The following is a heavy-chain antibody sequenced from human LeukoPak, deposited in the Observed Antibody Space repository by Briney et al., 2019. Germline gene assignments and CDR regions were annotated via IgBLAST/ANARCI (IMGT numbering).Heavy chain of an antibody. D-gene: IGHD1-26*01. J-gene: IGHJ4*02. V-gene: IGHV3-74*01. CDR2: INSDGSTT. Sequence: GGSLRLSCAASGFTFSSYWMHWVRQAPGKGLVWVSRINSDGSTTNYADSVKGRFTISRDNAKNTLYQQMNSLRAEDTAVYYCARRSSGSPPYYFDYWGQGTLVTVSS. CDR3: ARRSSGSPPYYFDY. CDR1: GFTFSSYW.